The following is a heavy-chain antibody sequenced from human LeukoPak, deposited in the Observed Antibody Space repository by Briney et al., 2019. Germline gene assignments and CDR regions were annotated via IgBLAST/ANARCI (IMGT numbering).Heavy chain of an antibody. Sequence: GGSLRLSCAASGFTVSNNYMTWVRQAPGRGLELVSVIYSGGSTYYADSVKGRFTISRDNSKNTLYLQMNSLRAEDTAVYYCARSLQVYCSGPSCPLGYWGQGTLVTVSS. CDR3: ARSLQVYCSGPSCPLGY. D-gene: IGHD2-2*01. CDR2: IYSGGST. J-gene: IGHJ4*02. V-gene: IGHV3-66*02. CDR1: GFTVSNNY.